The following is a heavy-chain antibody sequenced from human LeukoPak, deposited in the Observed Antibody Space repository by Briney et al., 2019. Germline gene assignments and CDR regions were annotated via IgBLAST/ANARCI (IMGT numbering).Heavy chain of an antibody. CDR1: GGSISSYY. CDR3: ATLTGYSSESWFDP. Sequence: SETLSLTCTVSGGSISSYYWSWIRQPPGKGLEWIGYIYYTGSTNYNPSLKSRVTISVDTSKNQFSLKLSSVTAADTAVYYCATLTGYSSESWFDPWGQGILVTVSS. J-gene: IGHJ5*02. CDR2: IYYTGST. V-gene: IGHV4-59*01. D-gene: IGHD3-9*01.